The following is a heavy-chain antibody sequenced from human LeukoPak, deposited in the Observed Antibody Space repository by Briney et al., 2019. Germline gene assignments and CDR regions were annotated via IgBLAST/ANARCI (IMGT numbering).Heavy chain of an antibody. V-gene: IGHV3-23*01. D-gene: IGHD6-19*01. CDR3: AKGAGIAVTGTIPLDY. CDR1: GFTFSSFA. CDR2: ISGSGGTT. Sequence: PGGSLRLSCAASGFTFSSFAMSWVRQAPGMGLEWVSAISGSGGTTYYADSVKGRFTISRDNSKNTLYLQMNSLRAEDTAEYYCAKGAGIAVTGTIPLDYWGQGTLVTVSS. J-gene: IGHJ4*02.